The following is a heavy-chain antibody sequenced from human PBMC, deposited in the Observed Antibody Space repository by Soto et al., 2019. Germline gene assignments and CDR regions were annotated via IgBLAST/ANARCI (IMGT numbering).Heavy chain of an antibody. CDR3: ARDDVLGDGGRCYGVPLDV. D-gene: IGHD2-15*01. CDR1: GFTVSSKY. J-gene: IGHJ6*03. Sequence: EVQLVESGGGLVQPGGSLRLSCAASGFTVSSKYMSWVRQAPGKGLEWVSLIQSGGPTYYADSVKSRFTISRDTSENTVHIQMDSLRAEDTAVYYCARDDVLGDGGRCYGVPLDVWGKGPTVTVSS. V-gene: IGHV3-66*01. CDR2: IQSGGPT.